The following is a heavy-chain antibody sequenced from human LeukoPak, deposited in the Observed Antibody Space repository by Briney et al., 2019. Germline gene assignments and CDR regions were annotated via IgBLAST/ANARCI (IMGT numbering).Heavy chain of an antibody. CDR3: ARGSAIAAPTYYFDY. D-gene: IGHD6-6*01. V-gene: IGHV3-20*04. Sequence: GGSLRLSCAASGFTFDDYGMSWVRQAPGKGLEWVSGINWNGGSTGYADSVKGRFTISRDNAKNSLYLQMNSLRAEDTAVYYCARGSAIAAPTYYFDYWGQGTLVTVSS. CDR1: GFTFDDYG. CDR2: INWNGGST. J-gene: IGHJ4*02.